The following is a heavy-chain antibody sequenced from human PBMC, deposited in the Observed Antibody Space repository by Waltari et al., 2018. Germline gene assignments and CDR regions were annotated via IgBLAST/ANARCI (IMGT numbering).Heavy chain of an antibody. Sequence: TFSSYAMHWVRQAPGKGLEWVAVISYDGSNKYYADSVKGRFTISRDNSKNTPYLQMNSLRAEDTAVYYCARGPRIPMVRGVPSFDYWGQGTLVTVSS. V-gene: IGHV3-30*04. CDR2: ISYDGSNK. CDR1: TFSSYA. D-gene: IGHD3-10*01. J-gene: IGHJ4*02. CDR3: ARGPRIPMVRGVPSFDY.